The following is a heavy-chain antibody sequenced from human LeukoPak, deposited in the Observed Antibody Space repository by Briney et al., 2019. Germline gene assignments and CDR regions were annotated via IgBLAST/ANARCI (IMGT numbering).Heavy chain of an antibody. Sequence: ASETLSLTCTVSGGSISNYYWSWIRQPAGKGLEWIGRIYTSGSTNYNPSLKSRVTMSVDTSKNQFSLKLSSVTAADTAVYYCARDFLYSSGWYGWLEPWGQGTLVTVSS. J-gene: IGHJ5*02. V-gene: IGHV4-4*07. CDR1: GGSISNYY. CDR3: ARDFLYSSGWYGWLEP. CDR2: IYTSGST. D-gene: IGHD6-19*01.